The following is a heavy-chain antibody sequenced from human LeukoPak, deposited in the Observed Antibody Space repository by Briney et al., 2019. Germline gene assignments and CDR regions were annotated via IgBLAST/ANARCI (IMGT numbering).Heavy chain of an antibody. Sequence: GGSLRLSCAASGFTFRSYAMSWVRQAPGKALEWVSAISGSGGSTYYADSVKGRFTISRDNSKNTLYLQMNSLRAEDTAVYYCAKDLLVLRYFDWLLSGLDYWGQGTLVTVSS. V-gene: IGHV3-23*01. D-gene: IGHD3-9*01. CDR3: AKDLLVLRYFDWLLSGLDY. J-gene: IGHJ4*02. CDR1: GFTFRSYA. CDR2: ISGSGGST.